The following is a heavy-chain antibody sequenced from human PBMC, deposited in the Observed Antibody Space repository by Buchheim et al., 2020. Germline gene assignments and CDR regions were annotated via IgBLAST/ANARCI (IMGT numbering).Heavy chain of an antibody. CDR1: GFTFSTYG. V-gene: IGHV3-23*04. D-gene: IGHD6-19*01. CDR3: AKDLGSGWYGGFDY. Sequence: VQLVESGGGLVKPGGSLRLSCAASGFTFSTYGMSWVRQAPGKGLEWVTAISGSGGSTFYADSVKGRFTISRDSSKNTLYVQMNSLRAEDTAVYYCAKDLGSGWYGGFDYWGPGTL. J-gene: IGHJ4*02. CDR2: ISGSGGST.